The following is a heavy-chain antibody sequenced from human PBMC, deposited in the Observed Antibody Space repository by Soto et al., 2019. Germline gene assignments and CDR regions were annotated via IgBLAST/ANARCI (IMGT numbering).Heavy chain of an antibody. D-gene: IGHD1-1*01. V-gene: IGHV1-18*01. Sequence: QVHLVQSGAEVKKPGASVKVSCKGSGYGLTTNVITWVGQAPGQGLEWMAWISAHNGNTNYAQKLQGRVTVTRDTSTSTAYMELRSLRSDDTAVYYCARGRYGDYWGQGALVTVSS. CDR1: GYGLTTNV. CDR2: ISAHNGNT. J-gene: IGHJ4*02. CDR3: ARGRYGDY.